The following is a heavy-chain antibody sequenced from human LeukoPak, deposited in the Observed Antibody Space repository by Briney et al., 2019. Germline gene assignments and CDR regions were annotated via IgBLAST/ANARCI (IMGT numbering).Heavy chain of an antibody. CDR1: GFTVSSNY. J-gene: IGHJ4*02. D-gene: IGHD2/OR15-2a*01. CDR3: AFDSPLTTFVY. CDR2: INQDGSEK. Sequence: PGGSLRLSCAASGFTVSSNYMSWVRQAPGKGLDWVANINQDGSEKYYVDSVKGRFTISRDNAKNSLYLQMNSLRVDDTAVYFCAFDSPLTTFVYWGQGTLVTVSS. V-gene: IGHV3-7*03.